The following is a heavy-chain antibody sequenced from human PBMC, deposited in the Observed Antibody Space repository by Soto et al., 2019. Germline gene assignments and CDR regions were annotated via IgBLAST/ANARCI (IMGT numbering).Heavy chain of an antibody. J-gene: IGHJ5*02. V-gene: IGHV1-8*01. D-gene: IGHD3-10*01. CDR1: GYTFTSYD. CDR3: ARELASITMVRGVINWFDP. CDR2: MNPNSGNT. Sequence: ASVKVSCKASGYTFTSYDINWVRQATGQGLEWMGWMNPNSGNTGYAQKFQGRVTMTRKTSISTAYMELSSLRSEDTAVYYCARELASITMVRGVINWFDPWGQGTLVTVSS.